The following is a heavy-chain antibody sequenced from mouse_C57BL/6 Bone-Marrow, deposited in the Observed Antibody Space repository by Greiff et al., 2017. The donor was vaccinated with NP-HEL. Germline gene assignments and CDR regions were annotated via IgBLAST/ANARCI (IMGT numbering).Heavy chain of an antibody. Sequence: VQLQQPGAELVKPGASVKLSCKASGYTFTSYWMQWVKQRPGQGLEWIGEIDPSDSYTNYNQKFKGKATLTVDTSSSTAYMQLSSLTSEDSAVYYCARHGSSPDYWGQGTTLTVSS. J-gene: IGHJ2*01. D-gene: IGHD1-1*01. CDR2: IDPSDSYT. V-gene: IGHV1-50*01. CDR1: GYTFTSYW. CDR3: ARHGSSPDY.